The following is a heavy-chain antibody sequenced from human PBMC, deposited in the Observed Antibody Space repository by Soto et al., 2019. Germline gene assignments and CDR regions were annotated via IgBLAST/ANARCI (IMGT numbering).Heavy chain of an antibody. CDR1: CGSNSSGDYY. Sequence: SDTLAITCPVSCGSNSSGDYYWSWIRQPPGKGLDWIGYIYYSGSTYYNPSLKSRVTISVDTSKNQFSLKLSSVTAADTAVYYCAKAVVTADSYNWFDPWGQGTLVTVSS. V-gene: IGHV4-30-4*02. J-gene: IGHJ5*02. D-gene: IGHD2-21*02. CDR3: AKAVVTADSYNWFDP. CDR2: IYYSGST.